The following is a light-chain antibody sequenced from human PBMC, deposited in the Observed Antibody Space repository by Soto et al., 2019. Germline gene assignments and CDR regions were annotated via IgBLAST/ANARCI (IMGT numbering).Light chain of an antibody. CDR3: QQSYTTPFT. J-gene: IGKJ3*01. V-gene: IGKV1-39*01. Sequence: DIQMTQSPSSLSASVGDRVTITCRASQSISRNLNWCQQKPGKAPKVLIYGASSLQSGVPSRFSASASGTDFTLTISSLQPEAFATYYCQQSYTTPFTFGPGTKVDIK. CDR2: GAS. CDR1: QSISRN.